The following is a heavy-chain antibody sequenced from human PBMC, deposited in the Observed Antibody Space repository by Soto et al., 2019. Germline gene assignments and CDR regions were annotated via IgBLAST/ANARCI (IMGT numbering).Heavy chain of an antibody. D-gene: IGHD6-19*01. Sequence: EVQLVESGGGLVQPGGSLRLSCAASGLIFSDYHMDWVRQAPGKGLEWVGRIRRKANSYTTEYAASVKGRFTISRDDLKNSLYLQMNSLKPEDTAVYYCAMLGGWSGGSIDMDVWGQGTTVTVSS. CDR2: IRRKANSYTT. J-gene: IGHJ6*02. CDR1: GLIFSDYH. CDR3: AMLGGWSGGSIDMDV. V-gene: IGHV3-72*01.